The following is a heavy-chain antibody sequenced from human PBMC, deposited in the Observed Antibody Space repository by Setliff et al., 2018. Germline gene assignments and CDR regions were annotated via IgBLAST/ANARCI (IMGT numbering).Heavy chain of an antibody. J-gene: IGHJ3*02. V-gene: IGHV4-4*07. CDR3: ARGPGAATGEGFDI. CDR2: MYGNS. CDR1: GGSISGYY. D-gene: IGHD7-27*01. Sequence: SETLSLTCTVSGGSISGYYWTWIRQPAGKGLEWIGRMYGNSNYNPSLKSRVTMSTDTSKNKFSLKLSSVTAADTAVYYCARGPGAATGEGFDIWGQGAMVTVSS.